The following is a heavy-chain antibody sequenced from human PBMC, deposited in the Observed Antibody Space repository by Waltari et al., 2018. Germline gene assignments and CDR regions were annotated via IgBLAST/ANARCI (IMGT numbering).Heavy chain of an antibody. CDR2: IYHSGST. D-gene: IGHD6-19*01. V-gene: IGHV4-38-2*01. CDR1: GYPIRSSNY. J-gene: IGHJ4*02. CDR3: ARHGAVAGWGDY. Sequence: QVQLHASGPGLVKPSETLSLTCAVSGYPIRSSNYWGWIRQPPGKGLEWIGSIYHSGSTYYNPSLKSRVTISVDTSKNQFSLNLSSLSAADTAVYYCARHGAVAGWGDYWGQGTLVTVSS.